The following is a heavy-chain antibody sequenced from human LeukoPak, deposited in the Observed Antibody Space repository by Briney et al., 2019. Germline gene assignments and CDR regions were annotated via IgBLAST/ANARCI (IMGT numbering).Heavy chain of an antibody. V-gene: IGHV3-23*01. Sequence: GGSLRLSCAVSGITLSNYGMSWVRQAPGKGLEWVAGLSGSGGGTNYADSVQGPFTISRDNPKNTLYLQMNSLRAEDTAVYFCAKRGVVIRVFLVGFHKEAYYFDSWGQGALVTVSS. CDR3: AKRGVVIRVFLVGFHKEAYYFDS. D-gene: IGHD3-10*01. CDR2: LSGSGGGT. CDR1: GITLSNYG. J-gene: IGHJ4*02.